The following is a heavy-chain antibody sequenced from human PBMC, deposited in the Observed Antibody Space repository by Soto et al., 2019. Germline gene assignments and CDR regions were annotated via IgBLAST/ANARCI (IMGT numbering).Heavy chain of an antibody. D-gene: IGHD6-19*01. CDR2: ISSSGSTI. Sequence: GGSLRLSCAASGFTFSSYEMNWVRQAPGKGLEWVSYISSSGSTIYYADSVKGRFTISRDNAKNSLYLQMNSLRAEDTAVYYCARFIGRGSGWYFDLWSQGSLVTVSS. J-gene: IGHJ4*02. CDR3: ARFIGRGSGWYFDL. V-gene: IGHV3-48*03. CDR1: GFTFSSYE.